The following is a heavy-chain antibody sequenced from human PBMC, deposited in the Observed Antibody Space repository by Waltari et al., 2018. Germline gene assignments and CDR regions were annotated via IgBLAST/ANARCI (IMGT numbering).Heavy chain of an antibody. Sequence: DVQLVESGGGLVQPGGYLRLSCAASGFNFGAYWMTGVRLSPGKGLGGVANIKDEGSATYHADAVNGRVAISRDNAHNSLYLQMNSVIAADTAIYFCARGSTGYVRVWDSWGQGTMVTVSS. D-gene: IGHD2-2*01. CDR1: GFNFGAYW. CDR2: IKDEGSAT. V-gene: IGHV3-7*03. J-gene: IGHJ5*01. CDR3: ARGSTGYVRVWDS.